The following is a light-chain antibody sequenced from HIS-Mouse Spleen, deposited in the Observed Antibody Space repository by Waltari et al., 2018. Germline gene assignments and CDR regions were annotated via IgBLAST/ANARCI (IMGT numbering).Light chain of an antibody. CDR2: DVS. CDR1: SSAAGGYNY. J-gene: IGLJ2*01. CDR3: SSYTSSSTEV. V-gene: IGLV2-14*03. Sequence: QSALTQPASVSGSPGQSITLPCTGTSSAAGGYNYVSWYQQHPGKAPKLMIYDVSNRPSGVSNRFSGSKSGNTASLTISGLQAEDEADYYCSSYTSSSTEVFGGGTKLTVL.